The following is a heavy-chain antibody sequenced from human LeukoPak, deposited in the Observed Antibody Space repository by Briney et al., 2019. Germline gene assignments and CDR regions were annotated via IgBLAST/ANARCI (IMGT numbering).Heavy chain of an antibody. CDR1: GDGVSSNSAA. V-gene: IGHV6-1*01. CDR3: ARDRPTTLNNWFDP. CDR2: TYYRSRWYN. D-gene: IGHD1-7*01. Sequence: PSQTLSLTCAISGDGVSSNSAAWNWIRQSPSRGLEWLGRTYYRSRWYNDCAVSVKSRITINADTSKNQFSLQLNSVTPEDTAVYYCARDRPTTLNNWFDPWGQGTLVTVSS. J-gene: IGHJ5*02.